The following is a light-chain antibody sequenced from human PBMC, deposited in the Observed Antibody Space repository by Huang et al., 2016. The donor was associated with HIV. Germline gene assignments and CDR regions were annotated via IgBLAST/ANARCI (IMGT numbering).Light chain of an antibody. CDR2: LGS. V-gene: IGKV2-28*01. J-gene: IGKJ3*01. Sequence: DIVVTQSPLSLPVTPGEPASIPCRSSPSLLHSNGYNYLDWYLQKPGQSPQLLIYLGSNRASGVPDRFSGSGSGTDFTLKISRVEAEDIGVYYCMQALKTPVTFGPGTKVEIK. CDR3: MQALKTPVT. CDR1: PSLLHSNGYNY.